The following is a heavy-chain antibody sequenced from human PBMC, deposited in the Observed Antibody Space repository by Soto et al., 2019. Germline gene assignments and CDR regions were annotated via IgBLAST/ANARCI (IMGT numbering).Heavy chain of an antibody. V-gene: IGHV1-2*04. D-gene: IGHD3-9*01. CDR3: ARGYDILTGLPWEANYGMDV. Sequence: GASVKVSCKASGYTFTGYYMHWVRQAPGQGLEWMGWINPNSGGTNYAQKFQGWVTMTRDTSISTAYMELSRLRSDDTAVYYCARGYDILTGLPWEANYGMDVWGQGTTVTVSS. J-gene: IGHJ6*02. CDR2: INPNSGGT. CDR1: GYTFTGYY.